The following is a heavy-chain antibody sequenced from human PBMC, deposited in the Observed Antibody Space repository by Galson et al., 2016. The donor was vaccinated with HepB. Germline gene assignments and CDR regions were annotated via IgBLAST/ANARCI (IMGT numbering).Heavy chain of an antibody. CDR3: ARGAFSLTRGATRRFYNYVDV. D-gene: IGHD1-26*01. V-gene: IGHV4-59*01. CDR1: GASIGTSY. Sequence: SETLSLTCTVSGASIGTSYWSWIRQAPGKGLEWIGWIYYSGATGYRPSLKSRLTISLDTSKSQISLHLSSVTAADTAVYYCARGAFSLTRGATRRFYNYVDVWGKGTTVTVSS. CDR2: IYYSGAT. J-gene: IGHJ6*03.